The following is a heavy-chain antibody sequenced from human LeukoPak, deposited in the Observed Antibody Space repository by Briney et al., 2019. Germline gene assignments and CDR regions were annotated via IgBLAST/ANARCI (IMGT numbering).Heavy chain of an antibody. J-gene: IGHJ6*03. CDR1: GFTFSSYA. CDR3: AKDRGRGSSWAKGPYYYYYYMDV. Sequence: GGSLRLSCAASGFTFSSYAMSWVRQAPGKGLEWVSAISGSGGSTYYADSVKGWFTISRDNSKNTLYLQMNSLRAEDTAVYYCAKDRGRGSSWAKGPYYYYYYMDVWGKGTTVTVSS. D-gene: IGHD6-13*01. V-gene: IGHV3-23*01. CDR2: ISGSGGST.